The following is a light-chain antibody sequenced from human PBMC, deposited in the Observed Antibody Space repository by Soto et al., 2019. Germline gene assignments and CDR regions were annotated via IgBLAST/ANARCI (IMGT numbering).Light chain of an antibody. Sequence: IVMTQSPLSLPVTPGEPASISRRSSQNLLHSDGFNYLDWYLQKPGQSPQLLIFLGSCRASGVPDRFSGSGSGTDFALRTSRVEAEDVGVYYCMQAIQTRTFGPGTKVDIK. V-gene: IGKV2-28*01. J-gene: IGKJ1*01. CDR1: QNLLHSDGFNY. CDR3: MQAIQTRT. CDR2: LGS.